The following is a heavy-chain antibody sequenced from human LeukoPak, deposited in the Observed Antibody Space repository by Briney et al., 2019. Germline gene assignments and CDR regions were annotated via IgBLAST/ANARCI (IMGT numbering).Heavy chain of an antibody. CDR1: GFTVSSNY. J-gene: IGHJ4*02. Sequence: PGGSLRLSCAASGFTVSSNYMSWVRQAPGKGLEWVPVIYSGGSTYYADSVKGRFTISRDNSKNTLYLQMNSLRAEDTAVYYCARGDSSGYYSSFDYWGQGTLVTVSS. D-gene: IGHD3-22*01. CDR3: ARGDSSGYYSSFDY. CDR2: IYSGGST. V-gene: IGHV3-53*01.